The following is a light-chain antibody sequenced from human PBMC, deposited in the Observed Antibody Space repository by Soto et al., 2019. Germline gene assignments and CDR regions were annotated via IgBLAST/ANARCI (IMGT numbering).Light chain of an antibody. J-gene: IGKJ5*01. CDR1: QSVSSSY. CDR2: DTY. Sequence: EIVFTQSPGTLCLSLGERATLSCRASQSVSSSYLAWYQQKPGQAPRPLIYDTYHRATGIPARFSGSGSGTDFTLTISSLEPEDFAVYYCQQRSNWPLFGQGTRLEIK. CDR3: QQRSNWPL. V-gene: IGKV3D-20*02.